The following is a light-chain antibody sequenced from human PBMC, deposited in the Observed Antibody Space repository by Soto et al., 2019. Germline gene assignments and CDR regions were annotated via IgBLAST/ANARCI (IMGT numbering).Light chain of an antibody. Sequence: EIVLTQSPGTLSLSPGERATLSCRASQSVSNNYLAWYQQKPGQAPRLLIYGASNRATGIPARFSGSGSGTDFTLTISRPEPEDFAVYYCQQYGSSGTFGQGTKVDIK. J-gene: IGKJ1*01. CDR2: GAS. CDR3: QQYGSSGT. V-gene: IGKV3-20*01. CDR1: QSVSNNY.